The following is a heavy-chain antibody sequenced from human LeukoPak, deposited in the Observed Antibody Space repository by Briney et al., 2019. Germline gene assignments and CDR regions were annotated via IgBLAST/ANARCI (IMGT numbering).Heavy chain of an antibody. CDR3: AKATNTGTGTPALAIDY. CDR2: ISSTSSYT. Sequence: KPRGSLRLSCAASGFTFSDYYMSWIRQAPGKGLEWVSYISSTSSYTAYADSVKGRFTISRDNAKNSLYLQMNSLRAEDTAVYFCAKATNTGTGTPALAIDYWGQGTLVTVSS. D-gene: IGHD1-1*01. V-gene: IGHV3-11*05. J-gene: IGHJ4*02. CDR1: GFTFSDYY.